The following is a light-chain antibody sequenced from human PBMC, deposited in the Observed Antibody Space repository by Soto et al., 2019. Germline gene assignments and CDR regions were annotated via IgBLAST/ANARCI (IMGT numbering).Light chain of an antibody. V-gene: IGKV3-20*01. Sequence: EIVLTQSPGTLSLSSGERATLSCRASQSVSSSYLAWYQQKPGQAPRLLIYGASSRATGIPDRFSGSGSGTGFTLTINRLEPEECAVYYCQQYGSSPLTFGGGTKVEIK. CDR1: QSVSSSY. CDR3: QQYGSSPLT. CDR2: GAS. J-gene: IGKJ4*01.